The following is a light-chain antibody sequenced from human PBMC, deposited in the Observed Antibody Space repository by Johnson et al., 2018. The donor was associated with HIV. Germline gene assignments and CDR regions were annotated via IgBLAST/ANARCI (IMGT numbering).Light chain of an antibody. Sequence: QSILTQPPSVSAAPGQKVTISCSGSSSDMGNYAVSWYQQLPGTAPKLLIYENNKRPSGIPDRFSGSKSGTSATLGITGLQTGDEADYYCGTWDSSLSAYVVGTGTKVTVL. J-gene: IGLJ1*01. CDR1: SSDMGNYA. CDR2: ENN. CDR3: GTWDSSLSAYV. V-gene: IGLV1-51*02.